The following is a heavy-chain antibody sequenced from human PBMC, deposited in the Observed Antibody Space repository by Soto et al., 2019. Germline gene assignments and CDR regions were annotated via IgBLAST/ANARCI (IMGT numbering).Heavy chain of an antibody. CDR3: ARDLVCTHGVCFEYFQH. V-gene: IGHV1-69*13. J-gene: IGHJ1*01. Sequence: GASVEVSCKASGGTFSSYTISWVRQANGQSIEWMGGIIPSFGTANYAQKFQGRVTITADESTSIAYMELSSLRSEDTAVYYCARDLVCTHGVCFEYFQHWGQGTLVTVSS. CDR1: GGTFSSYT. D-gene: IGHD2-8*01. CDR2: IIPSFGTA.